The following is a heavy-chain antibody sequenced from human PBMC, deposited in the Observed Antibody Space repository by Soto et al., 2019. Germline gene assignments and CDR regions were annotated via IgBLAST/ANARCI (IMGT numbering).Heavy chain of an antibody. Sequence: PGESLKISCNGSVYSFTIYWIIWVRQMPGKGLEWMGRIYPSDSYTNYSPSVQAHVTISADKSISAAYLQWSSLKASDTAMYYCARQRGTSKRVWGQGILVTVSS. CDR3: ARQRGTSKRV. J-gene: IGHJ4*02. CDR1: VYSFTIYW. CDR2: IYPSDSYT. V-gene: IGHV5-10-1*01. D-gene: IGHD1-1*01.